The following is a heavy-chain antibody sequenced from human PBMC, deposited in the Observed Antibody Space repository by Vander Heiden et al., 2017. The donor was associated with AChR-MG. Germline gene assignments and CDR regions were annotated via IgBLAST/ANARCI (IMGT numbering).Heavy chain of an antibody. J-gene: IGHJ4*02. CDR1: GYSFTSYR. D-gene: IGHD1-26*01. CDR2: IDPSDSYT. V-gene: IGHV5-10-1*03. CDR3: ARHVSGATTQQDY. Sequence: EVQLVQSGAEVKKPGASLRISCTGSGYSFTSYRISWVRQMPGKGLEWMGRIDPSDSYTNYSPAVQGHVTIAADKSISTAYLQWSRLKASDTAMYYCARHVSGATTQQDYWGQGTLVTVSS.